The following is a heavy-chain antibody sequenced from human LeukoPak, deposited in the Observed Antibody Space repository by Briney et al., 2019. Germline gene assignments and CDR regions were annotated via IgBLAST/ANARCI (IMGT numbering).Heavy chain of an antibody. J-gene: IGHJ4*02. V-gene: IGHV4-34*01. D-gene: IGHD5-18*01. CDR2: INHSGST. Sequence: SETLSLTCAVYGGSFSGYYWSWIRQPPGKGLEWIGEINHSGSTNYNPSLKSRVTISVDTSKNQFSLKLSSVTAADTAVYYCARATGYSYGYRLSGTVTGYFDYWGQGTLVTVSS. CDR1: GGSFSGYY. CDR3: ARATGYSYGYRLSGTVTGYFDY.